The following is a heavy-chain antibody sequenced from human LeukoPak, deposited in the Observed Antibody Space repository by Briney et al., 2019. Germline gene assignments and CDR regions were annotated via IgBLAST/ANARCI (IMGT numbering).Heavy chain of an antibody. CDR3: ARVTVTTYHDAFDI. Sequence: PSETLSLTCSVSGGSISSYYWSWIRQPPGKRLEWIGYIYYSGSTNYNPSLQSRVTISVDTSKNQFSLKLTSVTAADTAVYYCARVTVTTYHDAFDIWGQGTMVTVSS. CDR2: IYYSGST. V-gene: IGHV4-59*01. D-gene: IGHD4-17*01. CDR1: GGSISSYY. J-gene: IGHJ3*02.